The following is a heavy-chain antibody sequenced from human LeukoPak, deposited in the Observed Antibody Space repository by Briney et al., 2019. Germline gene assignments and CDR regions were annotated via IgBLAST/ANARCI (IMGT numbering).Heavy chain of an antibody. J-gene: IGHJ3*02. CDR3: AKDLHDSSGYYYVSDAFDI. CDR1: GFPFSSYG. V-gene: IGHV3-23*01. Sequence: GGTLRLSCAASGFPFSSYGMSWVRQAPGKGLEWVSAISGSGGSTYYADSVKGRFTISRDNSKNTLYLQMNSLRAEDTAVYYCAKDLHDSSGYYYVSDAFDIWGQGTMVTVSS. D-gene: IGHD3-22*01. CDR2: ISGSGGST.